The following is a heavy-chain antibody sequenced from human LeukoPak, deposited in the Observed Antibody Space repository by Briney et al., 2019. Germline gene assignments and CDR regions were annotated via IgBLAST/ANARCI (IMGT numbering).Heavy chain of an antibody. CDR2: IVVGSGNT. Sequence: ASVKVSCKASGFTFTSSAVQWVRQARGQRLEWIGWIVVGSGNTNYAQKFQERVTITRDMSTSTAYMELSSLRSEDTAVYYCARWAWGELDNAFDIWGQGTMVTVSS. J-gene: IGHJ3*02. V-gene: IGHV1-58*01. CDR1: GFTFTSSA. D-gene: IGHD1-26*01. CDR3: ARWAWGELDNAFDI.